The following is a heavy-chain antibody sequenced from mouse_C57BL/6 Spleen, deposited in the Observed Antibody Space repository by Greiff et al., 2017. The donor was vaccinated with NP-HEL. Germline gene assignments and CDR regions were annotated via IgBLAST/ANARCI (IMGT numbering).Heavy chain of an antibody. V-gene: IGHV5-4*01. CDR2: ISDGGSYT. D-gene: IGHD1-1*01. CDR1: GFTFSSYA. Sequence: EVQGVESGGGLVKPGGSLKLSCAASGFTFSSYAMSWVRQTPEKRLEWVATISDGGSYTYYLDNVKGRFTISRDNAKNNLYLQMSHLKSEDTAMYYCAEERNYYGSKYFDVWGTGTTVTVSS. CDR3: AEERNYYGSKYFDV. J-gene: IGHJ1*03.